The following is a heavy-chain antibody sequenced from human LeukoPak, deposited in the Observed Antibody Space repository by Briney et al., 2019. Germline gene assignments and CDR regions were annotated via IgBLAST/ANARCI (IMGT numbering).Heavy chain of an antibody. CDR1: GFTFSYYG. J-gene: IGHJ4*02. CDR2: IRYDESKK. CDR3: AKSHLPNAYSGTYYCDY. V-gene: IGHV3-30*02. Sequence: PGGSLRLSCAASGFTFSYYGMHWVRQAPGKGLEWVAFIRYDESKKFYGDSVKGRCTISRDNSKNTLYLQMNSLRTEDTAVYYCAKSHLPNAYSGTYYCDYWGQGTLVTVSS. D-gene: IGHD1-26*01.